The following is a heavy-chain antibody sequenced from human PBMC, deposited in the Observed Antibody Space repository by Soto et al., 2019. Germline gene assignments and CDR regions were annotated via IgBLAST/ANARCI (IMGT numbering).Heavy chain of an antibody. J-gene: IGHJ4*02. CDR2: IYYSGTT. Sequence: PSETLSLTCTVSGGSINSGGYYWNWIRQHPGKGLEWIGFIYYSGTTYYNPSLKSRVTISVDTSKNQFSLKLSSVTAADTAVYYCARGEERVDMPSGYWGQGTLVTVSS. D-gene: IGHD3-16*01. CDR3: ARGEERVDMPSGY. V-gene: IGHV4-31*03. CDR1: GGSINSGGYY.